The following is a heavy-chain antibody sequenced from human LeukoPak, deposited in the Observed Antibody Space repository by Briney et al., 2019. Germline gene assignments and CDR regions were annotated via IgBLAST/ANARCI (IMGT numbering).Heavy chain of an antibody. CDR2: IRPDGSEK. V-gene: IGHV3-7*01. Sequence: GGSLSLSCAASGFVFSASYMSWVRKAPGKGLEWVATIRPDGSEKYHVDSVSGRFTISRDNTNDSLFLQMNSLRVDDTAVYYCVRGGTYWTVSWGQGTLVNVS. CDR3: VRGGTYWTVS. J-gene: IGHJ5*01. CDR1: GFVFSASY.